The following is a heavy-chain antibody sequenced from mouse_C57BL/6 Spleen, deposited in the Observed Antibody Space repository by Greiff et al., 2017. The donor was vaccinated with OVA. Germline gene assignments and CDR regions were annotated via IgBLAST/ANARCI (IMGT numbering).Heavy chain of an antibody. CDR3: ARPHYYGSSYGYFDY. CDR1: GFTFSSYG. D-gene: IGHD1-1*01. J-gene: IGHJ2*01. V-gene: IGHV5-6*01. CDR2: ISSGGSYT. Sequence: EVQGVESGGDLVKPGGSLKLSCAASGFTFSSYGMSWVRQTPDKRLEWVATISSGGSYTYYPDSVKGRFTISRDNAKNTLYLQMSSLKSEDTAMYYCARPHYYGSSYGYFDYWGQGTTLTVSS.